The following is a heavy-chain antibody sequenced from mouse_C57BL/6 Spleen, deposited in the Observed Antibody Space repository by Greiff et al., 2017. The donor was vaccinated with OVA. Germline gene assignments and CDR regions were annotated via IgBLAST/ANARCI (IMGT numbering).Heavy chain of an antibody. Sequence: QVQLQQSGAELVKPGASVKLSCKASGYTFTSYWMQWVKQRPGQGLEWIGEIDPSDSYTNYNQKFKGKATLTVDTSSSTAYMQLSSLTSEDSAVYYCARGRDDYDAFDYWGQGTTLTVSS. CDR2: IDPSDSYT. CDR1: GYTFTSYW. CDR3: ARGRDDYDAFDY. D-gene: IGHD2-4*01. J-gene: IGHJ2*01. V-gene: IGHV1-50*01.